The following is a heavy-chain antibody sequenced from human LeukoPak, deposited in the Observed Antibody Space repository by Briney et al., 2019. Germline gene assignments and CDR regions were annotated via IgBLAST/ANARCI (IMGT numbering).Heavy chain of an antibody. J-gene: IGHJ1*01. CDR1: GFTFSTYA. CDR2: ITGNGGNR. CDR3: SNDKSSSSSGRYLSVY. V-gene: IGHV3-23*01. D-gene: IGHD6-19*01. Sequence: GGSLRLPCAASGFTFSTYAMSWVRHAPGKGLEWVAGITGNGGNRYYAAAVKGRFTISRDNSRSTVYLQMNSLRAEDTSLYYCSNDKSSSSSGRYLSVYWGEGTLVTVSS.